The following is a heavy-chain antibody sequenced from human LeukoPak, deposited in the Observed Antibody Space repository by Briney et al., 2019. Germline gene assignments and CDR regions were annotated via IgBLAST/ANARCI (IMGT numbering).Heavy chain of an antibody. J-gene: IGHJ3*02. Sequence: GGSLRLSFAASRFTFSIYNMNWVRQAPGKGLEWVSSISGSSSYKYYADSVKGRFTISRDNAKNSLYLQMNSLRAEDTAVFYCARQGTGDAFDIWGQGTMVTVSS. V-gene: IGHV3-21*01. CDR3: ARQGTGDAFDI. CDR2: ISGSSSYK. CDR1: RFTFSIYN.